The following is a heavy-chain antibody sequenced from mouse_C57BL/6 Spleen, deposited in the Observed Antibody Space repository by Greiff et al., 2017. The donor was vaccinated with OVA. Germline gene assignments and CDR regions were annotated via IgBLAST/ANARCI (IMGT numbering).Heavy chain of an antibody. V-gene: IGHV1-61*01. J-gene: IGHJ1*03. D-gene: IGHD4-1*01. Sequence: VQLQQPGAELVRPGSSVKLSCKASGYTFTSYWMDWVKQRPGQGLEWIGNIYPSDSETHYNQKFKDKATLTVDNSSSTGYMQLSSLTSEDSAVYYCARELGRGWYFDVWGTGTTVTVSS. CDR1: GYTFTSYW. CDR3: ARELGRGWYFDV. CDR2: IYPSDSET.